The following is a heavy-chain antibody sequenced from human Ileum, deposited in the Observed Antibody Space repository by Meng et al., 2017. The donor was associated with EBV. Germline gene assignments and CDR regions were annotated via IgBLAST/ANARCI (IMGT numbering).Heavy chain of an antibody. CDR3: AKGGQWDPLDS. V-gene: IGHV4-59*01. Sequence: QGQREALGPGLVKTLGTMSLTCDVSGVSISGNDWSWIRKAPVKGLEWIGFFYEGTTNYNPSLKSRVTIAAGPANNQISLRLSSVTSADTAVYYCAKGGQWDPLDSWGRGILVTVSS. D-gene: IGHD1-26*01. J-gene: IGHJ4*02. CDR1: GVSISGND. CDR2: FYEGTT.